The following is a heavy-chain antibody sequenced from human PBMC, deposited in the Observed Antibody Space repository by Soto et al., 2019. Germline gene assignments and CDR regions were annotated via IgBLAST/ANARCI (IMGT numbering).Heavy chain of an antibody. Sequence: GASVKVSCKASGYTFTTHYMHWVRQAPGQGLEWMGVINPSGGSTTFAPKFQVRVTMTRDTSTSTVYMELSSLRSEDTAVYYCVRESGSWTNLDVWGQRTTVTVSS. V-gene: IGHV1-46*03. CDR2: INPSGGST. CDR1: GYTFTTHY. CDR3: VRESGSWTNLDV. J-gene: IGHJ6*02. D-gene: IGHD6-13*01.